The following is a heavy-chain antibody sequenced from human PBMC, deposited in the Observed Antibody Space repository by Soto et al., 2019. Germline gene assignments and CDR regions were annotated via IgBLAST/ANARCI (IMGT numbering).Heavy chain of an antibody. J-gene: IGHJ6*02. D-gene: IGHD6-6*01. CDR2: TDYSGIT. V-gene: IGHV4-31*03. CDR1: GGSISSGGYY. Sequence: QVQLQESGPGLVKPSQTLSLTCTVSGGSISSGGYYWTWIRQHPVKGLEWIGYTDYSGITYYKPSLKSRVTISLDTSKNQFSLKLSYVTAADTAVYYCARGSSIAGLYYGMDVWGQGTTVTVSS. CDR3: ARGSSIAGLYYGMDV.